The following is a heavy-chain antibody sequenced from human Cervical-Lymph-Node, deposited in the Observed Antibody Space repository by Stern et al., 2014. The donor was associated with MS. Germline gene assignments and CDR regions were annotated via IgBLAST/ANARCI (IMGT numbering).Heavy chain of an antibody. CDR2: ITNNGGTT. Sequence: EVQLEESGGGLVQPGGSLRLSCEASGFTFSNYPMHWVRQAPGKGLEYVSAITNNGGTTYYANSVRGRFTISRDNSKNTLSLQMGSLRPEDMAVYYCARVSSYAYEVWGQGTMVTVFS. J-gene: IGHJ3*01. D-gene: IGHD6-19*01. CDR3: ARVSSYAYEV. CDR1: GFTFSNYP. V-gene: IGHV3-64*01.